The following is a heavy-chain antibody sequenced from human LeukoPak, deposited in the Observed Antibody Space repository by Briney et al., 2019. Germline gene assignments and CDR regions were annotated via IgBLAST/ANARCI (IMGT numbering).Heavy chain of an antibody. V-gene: IGHV4-34*01. Sequence: SETLPLTCAVYGGSFSGYYWSWIRQPPGKGLEWIGEINHSGSTNYNPSLKSRVTISVDTSKDQFSLKLSSVTAADTAVYYCARGQYYDSSGYETPNFDYWGQGTLVTVSS. J-gene: IGHJ4*02. CDR1: GGSFSGYY. CDR3: ARGQYYDSSGYETPNFDY. CDR2: INHSGST. D-gene: IGHD3-22*01.